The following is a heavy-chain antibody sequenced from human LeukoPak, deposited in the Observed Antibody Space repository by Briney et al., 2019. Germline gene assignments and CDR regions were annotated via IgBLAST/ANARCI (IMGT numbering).Heavy chain of an antibody. J-gene: IGHJ4*02. CDR3: AKVAVVHYYDSSGYFFDY. Sequence: PGGSLRLSCAASGFTFSSSWMSWVRQAPGKGLEWVSAISGSGGSTYYADSVKGRFTISRDNSKNTLYLQMNSLRAEDTAVYYCAKVAVVHYYDSSGYFFDYWGQGTLVTVSS. D-gene: IGHD3-22*01. CDR2: ISGSGGST. V-gene: IGHV3-23*01. CDR1: GFTFSSSW.